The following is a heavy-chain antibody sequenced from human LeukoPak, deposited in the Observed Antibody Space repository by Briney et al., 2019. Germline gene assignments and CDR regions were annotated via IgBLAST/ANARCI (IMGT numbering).Heavy chain of an antibody. V-gene: IGHV4-30-2*01. Sequence: PSQTLSLTCTVSGGSISSGGYYWSWIRQPPGKGLEWIGYIYHSGSTYYNPSLKSRVTMSLDTSKNQFSLKLSSVTAADTAVYYCATKNSQGVSMWGQGTMVTVSS. J-gene: IGHJ3*01. CDR2: IYHSGST. CDR3: ATKNSQGVSM. D-gene: IGHD3-10*01. CDR1: GGSISSGGYY.